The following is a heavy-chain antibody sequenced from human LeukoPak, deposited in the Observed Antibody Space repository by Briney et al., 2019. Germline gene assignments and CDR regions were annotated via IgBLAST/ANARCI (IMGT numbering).Heavy chain of an antibody. CDR2: AIPILGIA. D-gene: IGHD3-3*01. CDR1: GGIFSSYT. J-gene: IGHJ5*02. V-gene: IGHV1-69*04. Sequence: ASVKVSCKASGGIFSSYTFNWVRQAPGQGLEWMGRAIPILGIATYAQKFQGRITITADESTSTAYMELSSLRSEDTAVYYCARDTGHDFWSGHRPWVWFDPWGQGTLVTVSS. CDR3: ARDTGHDFWSGHRPWVWFDP.